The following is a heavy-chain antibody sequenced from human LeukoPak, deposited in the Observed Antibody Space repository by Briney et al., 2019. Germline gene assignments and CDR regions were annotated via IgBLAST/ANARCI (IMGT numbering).Heavy chain of an antibody. Sequence: SETLSLTCTVSGGSISSSSYYWGWIRQPPGKGLEWIGSIYYSGSTYYNPSLKSRVTISVDTSKNQFSLKLSSVTAADTAVYYCARGNQYSSSFDLDYWGQGTLVTVSS. V-gene: IGHV4-39*07. CDR3: ARGNQYSSSFDLDY. CDR1: GGSISSSSYY. D-gene: IGHD6-13*01. J-gene: IGHJ4*02. CDR2: IYYSGST.